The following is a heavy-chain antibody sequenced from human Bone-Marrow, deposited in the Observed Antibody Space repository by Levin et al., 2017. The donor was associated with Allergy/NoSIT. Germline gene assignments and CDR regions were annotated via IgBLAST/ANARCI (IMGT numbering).Heavy chain of an antibody. CDR2: INTDGSNR. V-gene: IGHV3-74*01. J-gene: IGHJ4*02. Sequence: PGGSLRLSCAASGFTFNTFWMHWVRQPPGQGLVWVSHINTDGSNRQYMDSVRGRFTISRDNAKNTVHLQMNSLRAEDTAVYYCVRGGYNRDVDYWGRGTLVTVSS. CDR1: GFTFNTFW. D-gene: IGHD5-24*01. CDR3: VRGGYNRDVDY.